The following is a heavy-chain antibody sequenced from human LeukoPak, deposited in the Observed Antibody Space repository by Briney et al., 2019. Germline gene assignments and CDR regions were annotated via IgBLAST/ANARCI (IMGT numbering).Heavy chain of an antibody. CDR3: ARLTRVLRLLEWLPRDYYYYGMDV. J-gene: IGHJ6*02. CDR1: GGSFSGYY. Sequence: PSETLSLTCAVYGGSFSGYYWSWIRQPPGKGLEWIGEINHSGSTSYNASLKSRVTISVDTSKNQFSLKLSSVTAADTAVYYCARLTRVLRLLEWLPRDYYYYGMDVWGQGTTVTVSS. D-gene: IGHD3-3*01. CDR2: INHSGST. V-gene: IGHV4-34*01.